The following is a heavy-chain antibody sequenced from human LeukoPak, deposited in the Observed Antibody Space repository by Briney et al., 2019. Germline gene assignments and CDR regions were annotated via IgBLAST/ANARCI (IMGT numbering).Heavy chain of an antibody. CDR3: ARDLGPGGMDV. CDR2: IYYSGST. J-gene: IGHJ6*02. V-gene: IGHV4-30-4*01. CDR1: GGSISSSNW. Sequence: SETLSLTCAVSGGSISSSNWWSWIRQPPGKGLEWIGYIYYSGSTYYNPSLKSRVTISVDTSKNQFSLKLSSVTAADTAVYYCARDLGPGGMDVWGQGTTVTVSS. D-gene: IGHD3-16*01.